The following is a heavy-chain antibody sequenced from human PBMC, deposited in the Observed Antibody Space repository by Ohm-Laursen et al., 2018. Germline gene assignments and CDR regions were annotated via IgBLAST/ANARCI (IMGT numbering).Heavy chain of an antibody. Sequence: GTLSLTCAVSFGSISSYYRSWIRQPPGKGLEWIGYIYYSWSPNYNTSLKSRVNIYVDTSKNQFSLKLSSVTAADTAVYYCARGRGEDYDFWSGYPGWFDPWGQGTLVTVSS. V-gene: IGHV4-59*01. J-gene: IGHJ5*02. D-gene: IGHD3-3*01. CDR1: FGSISSYY. CDR3: ARGRGEDYDFWSGYPGWFDP. CDR2: IYYSWSP.